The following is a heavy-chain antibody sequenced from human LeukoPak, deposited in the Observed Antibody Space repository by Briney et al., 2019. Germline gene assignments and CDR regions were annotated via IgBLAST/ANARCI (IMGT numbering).Heavy chain of an antibody. Sequence: ASVKVSCKASGYTFTSYYMHWVRQAPGQGLEWMGIINPSGGSTSYAQKFQGRVTMTRDTSTSTVYMELSSLRSEDTAIYYCVRSTTSVVFDIWGQGTMVTVSS. CDR1: GYTFTSYY. CDR2: INPSGGST. V-gene: IGHV1-46*03. CDR3: VRSTTSVVFDI. D-gene: IGHD1-14*01. J-gene: IGHJ3*02.